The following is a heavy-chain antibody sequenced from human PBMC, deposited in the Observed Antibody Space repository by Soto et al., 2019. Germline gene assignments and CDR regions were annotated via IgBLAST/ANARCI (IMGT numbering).Heavy chain of an antibody. D-gene: IGHD5-18*01. Sequence: QVQLVQSGAEVKKPGSSMKGSCKISGGTFISYGIKWVRQAPGQGLEWMGGIIPILDTTNYAQKFQGRVTTTADKYTGTAYMELSSLRSEDTAVYYCARSRGYSYSYMGEGSHYAMDVWGQGTTVTVSS. V-gene: IGHV1-69*06. CDR2: IIPILDTT. CDR3: ARSRGYSYSYMGEGSHYAMDV. CDR1: GGTFISYG. J-gene: IGHJ6*02.